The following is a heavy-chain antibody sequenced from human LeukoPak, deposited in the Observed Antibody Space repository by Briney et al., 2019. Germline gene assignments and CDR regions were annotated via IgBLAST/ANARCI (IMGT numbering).Heavy chain of an antibody. CDR2: IYHSGHT. D-gene: IGHD4/OR15-4a*01. CDR1: GGSIGSGAYY. J-gene: IGHJ4*02. Sequence: SETLSLTCTVSGGSIGSGAYYWSWIRQPPGKGLEWIGYIYHSGHTYYNPSLKSRVTISVDRSKNQFSLKLSSVTAADTAVYYCARQGDAGLTDYWGQGTLVTVSS. CDR3: ARQGDAGLTDY. V-gene: IGHV4-30-2*01.